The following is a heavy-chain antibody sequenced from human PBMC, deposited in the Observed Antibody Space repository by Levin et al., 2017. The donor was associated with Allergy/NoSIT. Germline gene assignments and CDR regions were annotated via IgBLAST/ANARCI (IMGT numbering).Heavy chain of an antibody. Sequence: PGGSLRLSCAASGFTFSSYSMNWVRQAPGKGLEWVSSISSSSSYIYYADSVKGRFTISRDNAKNSLYLQMNSLRAEDTAVYYCARDGDYGDWDYYYYGMDVWGQGTTVTVSS. CDR1: GFTFSSYS. V-gene: IGHV3-21*01. CDR2: ISSSSSYI. CDR3: ARDGDYGDWDYYYYGMDV. D-gene: IGHD4-17*01. J-gene: IGHJ6*02.